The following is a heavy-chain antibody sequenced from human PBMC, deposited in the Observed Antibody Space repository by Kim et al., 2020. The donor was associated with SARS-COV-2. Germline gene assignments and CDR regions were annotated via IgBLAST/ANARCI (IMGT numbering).Heavy chain of an antibody. Sequence: SETLSLTCAVYGGSFSGYYWSWIRQPPGKGLEWIGEINHSGSTNYNPSLKSRVTISVDTSKNQFSLKLSSVTAADTAVYYCARVGRGVVVAAGIYYYYGMDVWGQGTTVTVSS. J-gene: IGHJ6*02. V-gene: IGHV4-34*01. CDR3: ARVGRGVVVAAGIYYYYGMDV. CDR2: INHSGST. D-gene: IGHD2-15*01. CDR1: GGSFSGYY.